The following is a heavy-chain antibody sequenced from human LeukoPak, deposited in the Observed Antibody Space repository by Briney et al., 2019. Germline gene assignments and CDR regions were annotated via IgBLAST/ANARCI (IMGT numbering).Heavy chain of an antibody. D-gene: IGHD3-3*01. CDR2: IRYDGSKE. Sequence: GGSLRLSCAASGFTFNNYGMHWVRQAPGKGLEWVAFIRYDGSKEYYADSVKGLFTISRDNSKNTLYLQMNSLRAEDTAVYYCAKDYRPHDFWSGLVDYWGQGTLVTVSS. CDR1: GFTFNNYG. CDR3: AKDYRPHDFWSGLVDY. V-gene: IGHV3-30*02. J-gene: IGHJ4*02.